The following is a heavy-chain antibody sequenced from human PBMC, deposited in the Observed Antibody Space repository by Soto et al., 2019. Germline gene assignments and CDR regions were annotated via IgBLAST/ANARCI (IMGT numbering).Heavy chain of an antibody. CDR2: IWFDGSKT. V-gene: IGHV3-33*01. Sequence: GGSLRLSCAASGFTFSSYGMHWVRQAPGKGLEWVAVIWFDGSKTYYGDSVKGRFTISRDNSKNTLFLQMNSLRVEDTAVYYCATTYYYGSGSYYNYDYWGQGILVTVSS. CDR1: GFTFSSYG. J-gene: IGHJ4*02. D-gene: IGHD3-10*01. CDR3: ATTYYYGSGSYYNYDY.